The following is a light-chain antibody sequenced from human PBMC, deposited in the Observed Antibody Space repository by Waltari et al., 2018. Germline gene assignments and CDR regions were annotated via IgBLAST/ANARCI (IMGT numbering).Light chain of an antibody. CDR1: SANIGYNY. CDR3: VSWDSGLSAGV. V-gene: IGLV1-51*01. CDR2: DNS. J-gene: IGLJ2*01. Sequence: QSVLTRPPSVSAAPGQTVTISCSGSSANIGYNYVSWYQQFPGTAPKLLISDNSRRPSGIPYRFPGSKAGTSATLAITDLQTGDEADYYCVSWDSGLSAGVFGGGTRLTVL.